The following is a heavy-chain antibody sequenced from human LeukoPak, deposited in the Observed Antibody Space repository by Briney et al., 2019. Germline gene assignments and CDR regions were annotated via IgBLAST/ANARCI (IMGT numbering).Heavy chain of an antibody. Sequence: KPSETLSLTCTVSGGSISSSSYYWGWIRQPPGKGLEWIGSIYYSGSTYYNPSLKSRVTISVDTSKNQFSLKLSSVTAADTAVYYCARDLHTFIYDYVWGSWDYWGQGTLVTVSS. CDR3: ARDLHTFIYDYVWGSWDY. V-gene: IGHV4-39*07. CDR1: GGSISSSSYY. D-gene: IGHD3-16*01. CDR2: IYYSGST. J-gene: IGHJ4*02.